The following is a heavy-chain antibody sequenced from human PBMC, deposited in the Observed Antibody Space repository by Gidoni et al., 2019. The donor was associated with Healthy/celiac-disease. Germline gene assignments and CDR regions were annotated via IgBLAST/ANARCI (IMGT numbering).Heavy chain of an antibody. D-gene: IGHD6-19*01. J-gene: IGHJ4*02. V-gene: IGHV4-39*01. Sequence: QLQLQESGPGLVKPSETLSLTCTVSGGPISSSSYYWGWIRQPPGKGLEWIGSIYYSGSTYYNPSLKSRVTISVDTSKNQFSLKLSSVTAADTAVYYCARSYSSGWYDPKLFFDYWGQGTLVTVSS. CDR3: ARSYSSGWYDPKLFFDY. CDR1: GGPISSSSYY. CDR2: IYYSGST.